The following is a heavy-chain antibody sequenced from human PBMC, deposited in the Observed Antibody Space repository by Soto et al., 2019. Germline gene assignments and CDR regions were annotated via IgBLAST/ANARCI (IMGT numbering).Heavy chain of an antibody. Sequence: GESLKISCKGSGYSFTSYWIGWVRQMPGKGLEWMEIIYPGDSDTRYSPSFQGQVTISADKSISTAYLQWSSLKASDTAMYYCARHVIVVVPAAIWVYSRENYYYMDVWGKGTTVTVSS. J-gene: IGHJ6*03. V-gene: IGHV5-51*01. CDR2: IYPGDSDT. D-gene: IGHD2-2*01. CDR1: GYSFTSYW. CDR3: ARHVIVVVPAAIWVYSRENYYYMDV.